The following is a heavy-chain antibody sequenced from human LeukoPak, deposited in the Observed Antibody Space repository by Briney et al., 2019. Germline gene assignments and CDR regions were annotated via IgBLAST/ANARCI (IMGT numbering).Heavy chain of an antibody. V-gene: IGHV3-7*01. CDR3: ARVGSLGYCSGGSCPGDY. CDR1: GFTFSSYW. CDR2: IKQDGSEK. Sequence: GGSLRLSCAASGFTFSSYWMSWVRQAPGKGLEWVANIKQDGSEKYYVDSVKGRFTISRDNAKNSLCLQMNSLRAEDTAVYYCARVGSLGYCSGGSCPGDYWGQGTLVTVSS. J-gene: IGHJ4*02. D-gene: IGHD2-15*01.